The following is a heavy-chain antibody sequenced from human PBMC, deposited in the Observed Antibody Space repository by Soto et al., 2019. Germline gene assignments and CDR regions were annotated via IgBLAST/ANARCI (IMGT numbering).Heavy chain of an antibody. J-gene: IGHJ3*02. D-gene: IGHD3-10*01. CDR2: IYWDDDK. V-gene: IGHV2-5*02. CDR1: GFSLSTSAVG. Sequence: QITLKESGPPLVKPTQTLTLTCTFSGFSLSTSAVGVGWIRQPPGKALEWLALIYWDDDKRYSPSLKSRLTITKATSKNQVVLTMTNMDPVDTATYYCAHLILIRGVLDAFDIWGQGTMVTVSS. CDR3: AHLILIRGVLDAFDI.